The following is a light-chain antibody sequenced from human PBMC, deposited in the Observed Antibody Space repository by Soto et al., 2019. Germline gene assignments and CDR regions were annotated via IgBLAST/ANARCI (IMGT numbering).Light chain of an antibody. CDR1: QGISSY. CDR3: QQYYSYPRT. J-gene: IGKJ1*01. V-gene: IGKV1-8*01. CDR2: AAS. Sequence: AIRMTQSPSSFSASTGDRVTITCRASQGISSYLAWYQQKPGKAPKLLIYAASTLQSGVPSRFSGSGSGTAFTLTISCLQSEDFATDYCQQYYSYPRTFGQGTKVEIK.